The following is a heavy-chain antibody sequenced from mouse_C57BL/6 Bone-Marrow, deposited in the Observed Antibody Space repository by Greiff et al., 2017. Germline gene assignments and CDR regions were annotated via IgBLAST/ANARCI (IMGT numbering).Heavy chain of an antibody. Sequence: EVQLQQSGAELVRPGASVKLSCTASGFNIKDDYMHWVKQRPEQGLEWIGWIDPENGDTEYASKFQGKATITADTSSNTAYLQLSSLTSEDTAVYYCTTNTTAHHFDYWGQGTTLTVSS. CDR3: TTNTTAHHFDY. J-gene: IGHJ2*01. CDR2: IDPENGDT. D-gene: IGHD1-2*01. CDR1: GFNIKDDY. V-gene: IGHV14-4*01.